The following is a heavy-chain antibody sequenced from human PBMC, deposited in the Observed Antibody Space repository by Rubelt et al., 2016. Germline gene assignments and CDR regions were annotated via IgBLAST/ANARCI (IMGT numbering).Heavy chain of an antibody. Sequence: QVQLVQSGAEVKKPGASVKVSCKASGYTFTSYGISWVRQAPGQGLEWMGWISAYNGNTNYAQKLQAGVTRTADTATGPACRELRRLGSDDTAVYYCARDVGVNSVLYYFDYWGQGTLVTVSS. CDR2: ISAYNGNT. V-gene: IGHV1-18*01. D-gene: IGHD4-23*01. CDR1: GYTFTSYG. CDR3: ARDVGVNSVLYYFDY. J-gene: IGHJ4*02.